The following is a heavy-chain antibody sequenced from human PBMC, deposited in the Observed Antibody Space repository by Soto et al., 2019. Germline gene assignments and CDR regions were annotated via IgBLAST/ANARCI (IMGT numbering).Heavy chain of an antibody. J-gene: IGHJ4*02. Sequence: GGSLRLSCAASGFTFSSYAMSWVRQAPGKGLEWVSAISGSGGSTYYADSVKGRFTISRDNSKNTLYLQMNSLRAEDTTVYYCAKLVAAAGTVYWGQGTLVTVSS. V-gene: IGHV3-23*01. CDR1: GFTFSSYA. D-gene: IGHD6-13*01. CDR2: ISGSGGST. CDR3: AKLVAAAGTVY.